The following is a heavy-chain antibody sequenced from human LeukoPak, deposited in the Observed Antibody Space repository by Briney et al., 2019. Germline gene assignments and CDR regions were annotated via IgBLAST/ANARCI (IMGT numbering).Heavy chain of an antibody. CDR2: ISWDGGST. V-gene: IGHV3-43*01. CDR1: GFIFDHYT. J-gene: IGHJ4*02. Sequence: GGSLRLSCAASGFIFDHYTMHWVRQAPGTGLEWVSLISWDGGSTYYADSVKGRFTISRDNSKNSLSLQMNSLRAEDTALYYCAKDGKNYFDYWGQGTPVTVSS. CDR3: AKDGKNYFDY.